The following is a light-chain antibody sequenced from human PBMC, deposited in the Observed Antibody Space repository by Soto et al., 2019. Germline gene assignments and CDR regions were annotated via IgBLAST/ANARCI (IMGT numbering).Light chain of an antibody. J-gene: IGKJ5*01. CDR3: QQRSNWPPIT. V-gene: IGKV3D-20*02. CDR1: QSLSSIY. CDR2: RTS. Sequence: EIVLTQSPGTLSLSPGQGATLSCRASQSLSSIYLAWYQQKPGQAPRLLIYRTSSRATGIPARFSGSGSGTDFTLTISSLEPEDFAVYYCQQRSNWPPITFGQGTRLEIK.